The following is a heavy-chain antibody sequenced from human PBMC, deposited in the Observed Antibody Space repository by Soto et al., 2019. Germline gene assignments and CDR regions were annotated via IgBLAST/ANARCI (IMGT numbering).Heavy chain of an antibody. Sequence: SETLSLTWAVYGGSFSGYYWSWIRQPPGKGLEWIGEINHSGSTNYNPSLKSRVTISVDTSKNQFSLKLSSVTAADTAVYYCARGLRYCSSTSCYRYYGMDVWGQGTTVTVSS. CDR2: INHSGST. CDR3: ARGLRYCSSTSCYRYYGMDV. V-gene: IGHV4-34*01. D-gene: IGHD2-2*01. J-gene: IGHJ6*02. CDR1: GGSFSGYY.